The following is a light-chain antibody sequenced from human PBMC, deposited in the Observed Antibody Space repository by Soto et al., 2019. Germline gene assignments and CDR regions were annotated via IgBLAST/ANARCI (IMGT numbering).Light chain of an antibody. CDR1: SDSVSTSYY. CDR3: VLYMGSGTWV. J-gene: IGLJ3*02. CDR2: NTN. Sequence: QTVVTQEPSFSVSPGRTVTLTCGLSSDSVSTSYYPSWYQQTPGQAPRTLIYNTNTRSSGVPDRFSGSILGNKAALTITGAQADDESDYYCVLYMGSGTWVFGGGTKVTVL. V-gene: IGLV8-61*01.